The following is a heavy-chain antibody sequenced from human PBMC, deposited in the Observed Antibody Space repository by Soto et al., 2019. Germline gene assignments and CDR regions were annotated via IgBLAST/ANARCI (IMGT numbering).Heavy chain of an antibody. CDR2: IYTSGST. D-gene: IGHD3-16*01. CDR1: GCSLSSYY. CDR3: AIVGMITFGGVVYYYGMDV. Sequence: SETLSLTCPVSGCSLSSYYLRLIRQPAGKGLEWIGRIYTSGSTNYNPSLKSRVTMSVDTSKNQFSLKLSSVTAADTAVYYCAIVGMITFGGVVYYYGMDVWGQGTPGTV. V-gene: IGHV4-4*07. J-gene: IGHJ6*02.